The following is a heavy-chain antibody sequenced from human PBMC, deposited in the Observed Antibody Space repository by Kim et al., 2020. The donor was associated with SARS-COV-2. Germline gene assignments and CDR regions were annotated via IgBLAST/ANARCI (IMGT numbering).Heavy chain of an antibody. V-gene: IGHV3-23*01. CDR2: ISGSGGST. Sequence: GGSLRLSCAASGFTFSNYAMSWVRQAPGKGLEWVSAISGSGGSTYYADSVKGRFTISRDNSKNTLYLQMNSLRAEDTAVYYCAKDPYYDFWSGYFFDYWGPGTLVTVPS. D-gene: IGHD3-3*01. CDR3: AKDPYYDFWSGYFFDY. J-gene: IGHJ4*02. CDR1: GFTFSNYA.